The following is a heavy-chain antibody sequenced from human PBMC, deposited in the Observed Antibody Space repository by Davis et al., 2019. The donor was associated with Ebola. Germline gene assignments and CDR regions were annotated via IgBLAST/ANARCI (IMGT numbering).Heavy chain of an antibody. V-gene: IGHV1-69*06. J-gene: IGHJ5*02. D-gene: IGHD2-2*01. Sequence: AASVTVSCKASGGTFSSYAISWVRQAPGQGLEWMGGIIPIFGTANYAQKFQGRVTITADKSTNTAYMELSSLRSEDTAVYYCARADCSSTSCYALLGNWFDPWGQGTLVTVSS. CDR2: IIPIFGTA. CDR1: GGTFSSYA. CDR3: ARADCSSTSCYALLGNWFDP.